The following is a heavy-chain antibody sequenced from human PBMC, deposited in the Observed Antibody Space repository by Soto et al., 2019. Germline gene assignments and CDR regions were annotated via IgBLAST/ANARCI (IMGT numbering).Heavy chain of an antibody. J-gene: IGHJ4*02. V-gene: IGHV3-23*01. CDR1: GFTFSSYA. CDR2: ISGSGGST. D-gene: IGHD2-15*01. CDR3: AKPHVSRYCSGGSCYVVDFDY. Sequence: EVQLLESGGGLVQPGGSLRLSCAASGFTFSSYAMSWVRQAPGKGLEWVSAISGSGGSTYYADSVKGRFTISRDNSKNTLYLKMNSLRAEDTAVYYCAKPHVSRYCSGGSCYVVDFDYWGQGTLVTVSS.